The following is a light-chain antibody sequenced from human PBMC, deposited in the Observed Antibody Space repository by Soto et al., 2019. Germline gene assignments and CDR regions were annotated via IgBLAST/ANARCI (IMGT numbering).Light chain of an antibody. V-gene: IGKV3-20*01. CDR1: QSVSSIY. J-gene: IGKJ1*01. Sequence: EIVLTQSPGTLSLSPGERATLSCRASQSVSSIYLAWYQHKPGQAPRLLIYGASSRATGIPDRFSGSESGTDFTLTISRLEPEDFAVYYCQQYGSSSWTFGRGTTVEIK. CDR3: QQYGSSSWT. CDR2: GAS.